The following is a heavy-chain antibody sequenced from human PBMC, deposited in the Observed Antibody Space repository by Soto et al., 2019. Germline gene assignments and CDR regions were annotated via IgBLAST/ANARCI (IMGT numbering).Heavy chain of an antibody. CDR3: ARVGGSYYYYYYGMDV. V-gene: IGHV4-34*01. CDR2: INHSGST. J-gene: IGHJ6*02. D-gene: IGHD1-26*01. Sequence: SETLSLTCAVYGGSFSGYYWSWIRQPPGKGLEWIGEINHSGSTNYNPSLKSRVTISVDTSKNQFSLKLSSVTAADTAVYYCARVGGSYYYYYYGMDVWGQGATVTVSS. CDR1: GGSFSGYY.